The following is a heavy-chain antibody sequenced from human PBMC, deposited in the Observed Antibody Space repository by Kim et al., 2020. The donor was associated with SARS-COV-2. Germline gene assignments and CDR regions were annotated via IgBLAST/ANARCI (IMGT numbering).Heavy chain of an antibody. J-gene: IGHJ4*02. D-gene: IGHD5-12*01. CDR1: GGTFSSYT. CDR3: ARGDSGYDHDY. Sequence: SVKVSCKASGGTFSSYTISWVRQAPGQGLEWMGRIIPILGIANYAQKFQGRVTITADKSTSTAYMELSSLRSEDTAVYYCARGDSGYDHDYWGQGTLVTVSS. CDR2: IIPILGIA. V-gene: IGHV1-69*02.